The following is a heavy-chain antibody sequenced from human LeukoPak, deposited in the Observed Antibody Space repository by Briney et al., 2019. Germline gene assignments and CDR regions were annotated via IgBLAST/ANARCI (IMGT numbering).Heavy chain of an antibody. J-gene: IGHJ6*04. CDR3: ARGLPMDV. V-gene: IGHV4-61*02. CDR2: IYTSGST. Sequence: SETLSLTCTVSGGSISSGDYYWSWIRQPAGKGLEWIGRIYTSGSTNYNPSLKSRVTISVDTSKNQFSLKLSSVTAADTAVYYCARGLPMDVWGKGTTVTVSS. CDR1: GGSISSGDYY.